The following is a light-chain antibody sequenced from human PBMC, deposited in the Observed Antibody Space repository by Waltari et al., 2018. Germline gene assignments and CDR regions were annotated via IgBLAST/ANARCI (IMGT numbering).Light chain of an antibody. CDR3: SSYTSSSTYVV. J-gene: IGLJ2*01. CDR1: STDVGGHHY. CDR2: GVS. V-gene: IGLV2-14*01. Sequence: QSALTQPASVSGSPGQSIPISCTGTSTDVGGHHYVPWYQQHPGKAPKLMISGVSNRPSGVSNRYSGSKSGNTASLTISGLQAEDEADYYCSSYTSSSTYVVFGGGTKLTVL.